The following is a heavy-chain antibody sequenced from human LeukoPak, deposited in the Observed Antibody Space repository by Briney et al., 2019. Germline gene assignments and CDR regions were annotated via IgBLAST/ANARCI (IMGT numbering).Heavy chain of an antibody. CDR2: VSHDGSNT. V-gene: IGHV3-30*18. J-gene: IGHJ3*01. Sequence: PGRSLRLSGAASGFTFRSYGMHWVRQAPGTGLEWVAVVSHDGSNTYYADSVKGRFTISRDNSKNTLYLQMNSLRAEDTAVYYCAKDTPLSSWGQGTMVTVSS. CDR3: AKDTPLSS. CDR1: GFTFRSYG.